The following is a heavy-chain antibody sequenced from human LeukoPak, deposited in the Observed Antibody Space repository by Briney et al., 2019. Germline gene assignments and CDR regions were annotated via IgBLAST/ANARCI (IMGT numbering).Heavy chain of an antibody. Sequence: GGSLRLSCAASGFTFTSYAMSWVRQAPGKGLEWVSAISGSGNSVYYADSVRGRFTISRDSAKSSVYLQMNSLRAEDTAVYYCARTNGHSGYVSYDYWGQGTLVTVSS. CDR1: GFTFTSYA. V-gene: IGHV3-23*01. CDR2: ISGSGNSV. D-gene: IGHD5-12*01. J-gene: IGHJ4*02. CDR3: ARTNGHSGYVSYDY.